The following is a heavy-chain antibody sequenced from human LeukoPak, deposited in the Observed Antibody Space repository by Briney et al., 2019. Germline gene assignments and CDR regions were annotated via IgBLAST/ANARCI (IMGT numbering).Heavy chain of an antibody. J-gene: IGHJ4*02. V-gene: IGHV1-69*06. CDR3: ARDAPGSYYFDY. Sequence: GASVKVSCKASGCTFTSYAISWVRQAPGQGLEWMGRIIPIFGTANYAQKFQGRVTITADKSTSTAYMELSSLRSEDTAVYYCARDAPGSYYFDYWGQGTLVTVSS. CDR1: GCTFTSYA. D-gene: IGHD1-26*01. CDR2: IIPIFGTA.